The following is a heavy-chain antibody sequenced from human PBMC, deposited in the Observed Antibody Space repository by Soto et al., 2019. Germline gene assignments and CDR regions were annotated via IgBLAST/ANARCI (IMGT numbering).Heavy chain of an antibody. Sequence: SETLSLTCGVSGGSFSGHYWSWIRQPPGKGLEWIGEVIPTGTTTCNPSLKSRLSISLDTSNNQFSLNLTSVSAADTAVYYCARGGVTLAWNYYYYGMDVWGQGTTVTVSS. CDR1: GGSFSGHY. CDR3: ARGGVTLAWNYYYYGMDV. J-gene: IGHJ6*02. V-gene: IGHV4-34*01. CDR2: VIPTGTT. D-gene: IGHD3-10*01.